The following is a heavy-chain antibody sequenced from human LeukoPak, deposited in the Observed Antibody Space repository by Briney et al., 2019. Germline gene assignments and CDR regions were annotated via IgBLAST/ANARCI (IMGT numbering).Heavy chain of an antibody. CDR3: ARVQAGRSGIVVVPAATDAFYI. CDR2: ISSSSSYI. V-gene: IGHV3-21*01. CDR1: GFTFSSYS. J-gene: IGHJ3*02. D-gene: IGHD2-2*01. Sequence: PGGSLRLSCAASGFTFSSYSMNWVRQAPGKGLEWVSSISSSSSYIYYADSVKGRFTISRDNAKNSLYLQMNGLRAEDTAVYYCARVQAGRSGIVVVPAATDAFYIWGQGTMVTVSS.